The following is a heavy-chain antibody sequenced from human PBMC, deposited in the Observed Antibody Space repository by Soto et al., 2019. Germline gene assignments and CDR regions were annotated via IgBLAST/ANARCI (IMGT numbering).Heavy chain of an antibody. J-gene: IGHJ4*02. CDR3: TRLETDY. Sequence: QVQLVQSGAEVKRPGASVKVFCKASGYTFTTHTMHWVRQAPGQGLEWMGWMNGGNGNTKYSQKFQGRVTFTRDTFASTAYMELSSLRCEDTAVYYCTRLETDYWGQGPLVTVSS. V-gene: IGHV1-3*01. CDR1: GYTFTTHT. CDR2: MNGGNGNT.